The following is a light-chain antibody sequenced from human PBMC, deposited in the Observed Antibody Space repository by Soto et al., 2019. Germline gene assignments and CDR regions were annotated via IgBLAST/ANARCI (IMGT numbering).Light chain of an antibody. Sequence: QPVLTQPPSASACLGASVTLTCTLSSGYSNYKVDWYQQRPGKGPRFVMRVGTGGIVGSKGDGIPDRFSVLGSGLNRYLTIKNIQEEDESDYHCGADHGSGSNFVVVFGGGTKLTVL. CDR3: GADHGSGSNFVVV. V-gene: IGLV9-49*01. J-gene: IGLJ2*01. CDR2: VGTGGIVG. CDR1: SGYSNYK.